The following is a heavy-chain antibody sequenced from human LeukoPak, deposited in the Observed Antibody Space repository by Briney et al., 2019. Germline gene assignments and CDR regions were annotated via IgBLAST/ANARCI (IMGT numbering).Heavy chain of an antibody. J-gene: IGHJ4*02. D-gene: IGHD3-16*01. CDR3: ARGGDDYVWGSPLDY. V-gene: IGHV3-53*01. CDR2: IYADGGA. Sequence: GGSLRLSCAASGFTVSRTYMSWVRQAPGKGLERVSIIYADGGAYYADSVKGRFTISRDNAKNTLYLQMNSLRAEDTAVYYCARGGDDYVWGSPLDYWGQGTLVTVSS. CDR1: GFTVSRTY.